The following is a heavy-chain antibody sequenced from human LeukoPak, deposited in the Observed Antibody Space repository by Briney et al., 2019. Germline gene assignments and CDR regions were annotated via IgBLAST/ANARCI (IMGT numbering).Heavy chain of an antibody. D-gene: IGHD2-2*01. V-gene: IGHV1-69*04. Sequence: SVKVSCKASGGTXSSYAISWVRQAPGQGLEWMGRIIPILGIANYAQKFQGRVTITADKSTSTAYMELSSLRSGDTAVYYCAMIVVVPAAIFHYYYGMDVWGQGTTVTVSS. CDR3: AMIVVVPAAIFHYYYGMDV. CDR2: IIPILGIA. CDR1: GGTXSSYA. J-gene: IGHJ6*02.